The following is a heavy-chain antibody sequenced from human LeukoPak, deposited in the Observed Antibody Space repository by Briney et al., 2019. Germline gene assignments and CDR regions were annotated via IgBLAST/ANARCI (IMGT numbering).Heavy chain of an antibody. J-gene: IGHJ4*02. V-gene: IGHV3-21*01. CDR3: ARAWYRRQYYFDY. CDR2: ISSSSSHI. D-gene: IGHD6-13*01. Sequence: GGSLRLSCAASGFTFSSYSMNWVRQAPGKGLKWVSSISSSSSHIYYADSVKGRFTISRDNAKNSLYLQMNSLRADDTAVYYCARAWYRRQYYFDYWGQGTLVTVSS. CDR1: GFTFSSYS.